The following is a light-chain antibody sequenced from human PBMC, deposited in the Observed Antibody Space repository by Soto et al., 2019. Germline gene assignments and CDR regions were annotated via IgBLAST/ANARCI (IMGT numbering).Light chain of an antibody. CDR1: QSVSSN. CDR3: QQYTDWTMT. J-gene: IGKJ5*01. Sequence: EIVMTQSPATLSVSPGERATLSCRASQSVSSNLAWYQQKPGQAPRLLIYGASTRATGIPARFSGSGSGTDFTLTISSLKSEDFAVYYCQQYTDWTMTFGQGTRLEIK. CDR2: GAS. V-gene: IGKV3-15*01.